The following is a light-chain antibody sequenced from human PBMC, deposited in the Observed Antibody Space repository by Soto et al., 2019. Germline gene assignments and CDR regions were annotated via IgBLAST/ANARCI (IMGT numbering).Light chain of an antibody. CDR3: QQYGSSPWT. CDR2: LAS. Sequence: EIVLTQSPGTLSLYLGERATLSCRASQSITNNYLAWYQQKPGQAPRLLIYLASNRAAGIPDRFSGSGSGADFTLTINRLEPEDFAVYHCQQYGSSPWTFGQGTKVDIK. V-gene: IGKV3-20*01. CDR1: QSITNNY. J-gene: IGKJ1*01.